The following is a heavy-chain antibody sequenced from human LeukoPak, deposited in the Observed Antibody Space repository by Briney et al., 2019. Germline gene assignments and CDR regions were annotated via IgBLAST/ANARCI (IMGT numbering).Heavy chain of an antibody. CDR3: AKDSSGGVSSAATLGF. D-gene: IGHD2-15*01. CDR1: GFTFDNYA. Sequence: GRYLRLSCAVSGFTFDNYAMHWVRPAPGKGLEWVGSISWNNITVVYADSVKGRFTISSDNPKNSLYLRLNGLRAEDTAFYYCAKDSSGGVSSAATLGFWGPGTLVTVSP. V-gene: IGHV3-9*01. CDR2: ISWNNITV. J-gene: IGHJ4*02.